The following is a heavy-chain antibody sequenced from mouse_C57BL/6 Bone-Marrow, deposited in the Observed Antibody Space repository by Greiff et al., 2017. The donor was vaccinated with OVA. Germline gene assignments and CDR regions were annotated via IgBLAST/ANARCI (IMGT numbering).Heavy chain of an antibody. CDR1: GYAFSSYW. D-gene: IGHD2-2*01. CDR3: ARSSYYVFDVAY. V-gene: IGHV1-80*01. J-gene: IGHJ3*01. CDR2: IYPGDGDT. Sequence: VQRVESGAELVKPGASVKISCKASGYAFSSYWMNWVKQRPGKGLEWIGQIYPGDGDTNYNGKFKGKATLTADKSSSTAYMQLSSLTSEDSAVYFCARSSYYVFDVAYWGEGTLGTVSA.